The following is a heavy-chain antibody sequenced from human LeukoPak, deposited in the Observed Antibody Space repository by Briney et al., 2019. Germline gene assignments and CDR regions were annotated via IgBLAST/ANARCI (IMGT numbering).Heavy chain of an antibody. CDR3: ARGVLYYDYIWGSYRSAWFDP. J-gene: IGHJ5*02. CDR2: IYTSGST. D-gene: IGHD3-16*02. CDR1: GGSISSYY. V-gene: IGHV4-4*07. Sequence: PSETLSLTCTVSGGSISSYYWSWIRQPAGKGLEWIGRIYTSGSTNYNPSLKSRVAMSVDTSKNQFSLKLSSVTAADTAVYYCARGVLYYDYIWGSYRSAWFDPWGQGTLVTVSS.